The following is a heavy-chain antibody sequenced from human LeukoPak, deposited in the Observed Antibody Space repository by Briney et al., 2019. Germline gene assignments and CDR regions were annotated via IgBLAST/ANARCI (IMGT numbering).Heavy chain of an antibody. CDR1: GGSINNYY. J-gene: IGHJ3*02. CDR3: ARGGYTAGAFDI. V-gene: IGHV4-4*07. CDR2: IYSSGST. D-gene: IGHD3-16*02. Sequence: VKPSETLSLTCTVSGGSINNYYWSWIRQPAGKGLEWIGRIYSSGSTNYNPSLKSRVTISVDKSKNQFSLKVNSVTAADTAVYYCARGGYTAGAFDIWGQGTMVTVSS.